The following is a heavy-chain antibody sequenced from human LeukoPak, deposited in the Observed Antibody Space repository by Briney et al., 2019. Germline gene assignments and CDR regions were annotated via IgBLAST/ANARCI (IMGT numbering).Heavy chain of an antibody. CDR2: ISSTSTYI. CDR1: QFTFSSYT. Sequence: GGSLRLSCAASQFTFSSYTINWVRQAPGKGLEWVSSISSTSTYISYADSVKGRFTISRDNAKNSLYLQMNSLRAEDTAVYYCARGGGNFDYWGQGTLVTVSS. CDR3: ARGGGNFDY. J-gene: IGHJ4*02. V-gene: IGHV3-21*01. D-gene: IGHD2-15*01.